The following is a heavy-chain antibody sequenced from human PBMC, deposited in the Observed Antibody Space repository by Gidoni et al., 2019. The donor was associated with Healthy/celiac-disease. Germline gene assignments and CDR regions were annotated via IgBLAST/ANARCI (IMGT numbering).Heavy chain of an antibody. CDR2: IYTSGST. CDR3: ARTEVTKWLQVDY. CDR1: GGSISSGSYY. D-gene: IGHD4-17*01. Sequence: QVQLQESGPGLVKPSQTLSLTCTVSGGSISSGSYYWSWIRQPAGKGLEWIGRIYTSGSTNYNPSLKSRVTISVDTSKNQFSLKLSSVTAADTAVYYCARTEVTKWLQVDYWGQGTLVTVSS. J-gene: IGHJ4*02. V-gene: IGHV4-61*02.